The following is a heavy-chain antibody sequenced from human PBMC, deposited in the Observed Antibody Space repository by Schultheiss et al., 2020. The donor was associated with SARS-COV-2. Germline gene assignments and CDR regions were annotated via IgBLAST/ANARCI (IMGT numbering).Heavy chain of an antibody. D-gene: IGHD3-3*01. V-gene: IGHV4-34*01. J-gene: IGHJ6*03. CDR3: ASYNPGRYDFWSGRPKYYYYYYMDV. Sequence: SETLSLTCAVYGGSFSGHYWSWIRQPPGKGLEWIGEINHSGSTNYNPSLKSRVTISVDTSKNQFSLKLSSVTAADTAVYYCASYNPGRYDFWSGRPKYYYYYYMDVWGKGTTVTVSS. CDR2: INHSGST. CDR1: GGSFSGHY.